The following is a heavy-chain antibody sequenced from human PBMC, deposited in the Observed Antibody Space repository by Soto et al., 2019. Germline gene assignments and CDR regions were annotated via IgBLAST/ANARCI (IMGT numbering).Heavy chain of an antibody. CDR1: GGSISSGGYS. D-gene: IGHD3-10*01. CDR2: IYYSGST. CDR3: ARDRAYYYGSGSNYYYYYYMDV. Sequence: SETLSLTCAVSGGSISSGGYSWSWIRQPPGKGLEWIGYIYYSGSTNYNPSLKSRVTISVDTSKNQFSLKLSSVTAADTAVYYCARDRAYYYGSGSNYYYYYYMDVWGKGTTVTVSS. J-gene: IGHJ6*03. V-gene: IGHV4-61*08.